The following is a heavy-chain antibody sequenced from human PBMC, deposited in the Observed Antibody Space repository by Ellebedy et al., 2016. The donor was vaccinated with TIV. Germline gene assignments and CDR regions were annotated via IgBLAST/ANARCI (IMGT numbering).Heavy chain of an antibody. D-gene: IGHD1-26*01. Sequence: AASVKVSCKVSGYTLTELSMHWVRQAPGKGLEWMGGFDPEDGETIYAQKFQGRVTMTEDTSTDTAYMELSSLRSEDTAVYYCATQGKVGATTMDWFDPWGQGTLVTVSS. CDR2: FDPEDGET. J-gene: IGHJ5*02. CDR1: GYTLTELS. V-gene: IGHV1-24*01. CDR3: ATQGKVGATTMDWFDP.